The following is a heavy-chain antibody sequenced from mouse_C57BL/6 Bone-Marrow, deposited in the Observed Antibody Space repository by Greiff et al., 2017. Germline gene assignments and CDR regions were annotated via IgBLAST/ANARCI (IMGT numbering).Heavy chain of an antibody. J-gene: IGHJ1*03. CDR1: RYSFTGYY. CDR3: TRDYGSPHWYFDV. CDR2: IYPYNGVS. Sequence: VQLQQPGPELVKPGASVKISCKASRYSFTGYYMHWVKQSHGNILDWIGYIYPYNGVSSYNQKFKGKATLTVDKSSSTAYMELRSLTSEDSAVYCCTRDYGSPHWYFDVWGTGTTVTVSS. V-gene: IGHV1-31*01. D-gene: IGHD1-1*01.